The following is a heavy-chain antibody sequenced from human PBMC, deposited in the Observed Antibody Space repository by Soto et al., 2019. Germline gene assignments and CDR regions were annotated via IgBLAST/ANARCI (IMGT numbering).Heavy chain of an antibody. CDR2: MNPNCGNT. CDR3: ASFSKGGSGSYYDY. Sequence: ASVKVSCKASGYTFTSYDINWVRQATGQGLEWMGWMNPNCGNTGYAQKFQGRVTMTRNTSISTADMELSRLRSEDTAGYYCASFSKGGSGSYYDYWGQGTLVTVSS. V-gene: IGHV1-8*01. J-gene: IGHJ4*02. CDR1: GYTFTSYD. D-gene: IGHD3-10*01.